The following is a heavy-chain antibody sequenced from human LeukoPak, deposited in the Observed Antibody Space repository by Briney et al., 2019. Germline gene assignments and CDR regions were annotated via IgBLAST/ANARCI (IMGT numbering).Heavy chain of an antibody. CDR1: GFTFNIYP. CDR2: ISDGGGNT. Sequence: GGSLRLSCAASGFTFNIYPMTWVRQAPGKGLAWVAAISDGGGNTYYSDSVKGRFTISRDNSKNTLYLQMNSLRAEDTAVYYCAKDKEYSSSKFDYWGQGTLVTVSS. CDR3: AKDKEYSSSKFDY. D-gene: IGHD6-6*01. J-gene: IGHJ4*02. V-gene: IGHV3-23*01.